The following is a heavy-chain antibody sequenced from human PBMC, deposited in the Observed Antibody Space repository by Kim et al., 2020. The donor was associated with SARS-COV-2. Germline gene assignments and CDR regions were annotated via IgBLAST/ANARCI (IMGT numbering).Heavy chain of an antibody. J-gene: IGHJ3*02. D-gene: IGHD2-15*01. Sequence: GESLKISCKASGYSFSHQWIGWVRQMPGKGLEWMGIIYPDHSESRYSPAFQGQVTISADESINTAYLRWSSLKASDTAMYYCARSATGKVVYTFEIWGQGTMVTVSS. CDR1: GYSFSHQW. CDR2: IYPDHSES. CDR3: ARSATGKVVYTFEI. V-gene: IGHV5-51*01.